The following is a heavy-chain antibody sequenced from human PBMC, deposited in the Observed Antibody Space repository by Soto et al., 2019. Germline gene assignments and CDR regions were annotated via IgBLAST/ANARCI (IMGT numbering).Heavy chain of an antibody. D-gene: IGHD6-19*01. Sequence: SETLFLTCIVYGGSVSNYYWNWIRQPPGKGLEWIGEINHSGSTNYNPSLKSRLTISVDTSKNQFSLKLGSVTAADTAVYYCARGKMAGDAFDIWGQGTMVTVSS. CDR3: ARGKMAGDAFDI. J-gene: IGHJ3*02. CDR2: INHSGST. V-gene: IGHV4-34*01. CDR1: GGSVSNYY.